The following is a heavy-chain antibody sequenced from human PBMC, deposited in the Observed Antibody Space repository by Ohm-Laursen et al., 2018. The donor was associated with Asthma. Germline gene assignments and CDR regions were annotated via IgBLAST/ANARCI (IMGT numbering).Heavy chain of an antibody. CDR1: GYTFTSYA. J-gene: IGHJ4*02. CDR3: AREYYSSPDRYFDY. Sequence: ASVKVSCKASGYTFTSYAMNWVRQAPGQGLEWMGWINTNTGNPTYAQGFTGRFVFSLDTSVSTAYLQISSLKAEDTAVYYCAREYYSSPDRYFDYWGQGTLVTVSS. D-gene: IGHD6-19*01. V-gene: IGHV7-4-1*02. CDR2: INTNTGNP.